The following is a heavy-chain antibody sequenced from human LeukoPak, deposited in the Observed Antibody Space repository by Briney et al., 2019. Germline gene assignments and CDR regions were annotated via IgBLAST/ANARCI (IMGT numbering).Heavy chain of an antibody. D-gene: IGHD3/OR15-3a*01. J-gene: IGHJ5*02. V-gene: IGHV4-34*01. CDR3: ARVWAGYLLNWFDP. CDR1: GGSFSGYY. CDR2: INHSGST. Sequence: PSETLSLTCAVYGGSFSGYYWNWIRQPPGKGLEWIGEINHSGSTNYNPSLKSRVTISVDTSKNQFSLKLSSVTAADTAVYYCARVWAGYLLNWFDPWGQGTLVTVSS.